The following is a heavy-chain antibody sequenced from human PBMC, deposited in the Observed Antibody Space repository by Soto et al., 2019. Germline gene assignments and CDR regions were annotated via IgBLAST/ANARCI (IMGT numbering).Heavy chain of an antibody. D-gene: IGHD3-9*01. Sequence: ASAKVSSKAPGDTFTSYALHWVRQAPGQRLEWMGWINAGNGNTNYAQKLQGRVTMTTDTSTSTAYMELRSLRSDDTAVYYCARENDILTGRDALDIWGQGTMVTVSS. J-gene: IGHJ3*02. CDR1: GDTFTSYA. CDR2: INAGNGNT. V-gene: IGHV1-3*01. CDR3: ARENDILTGRDALDI.